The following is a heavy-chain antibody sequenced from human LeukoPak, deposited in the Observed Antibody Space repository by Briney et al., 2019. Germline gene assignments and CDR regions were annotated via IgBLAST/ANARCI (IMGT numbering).Heavy chain of an antibody. CDR1: GASISSYY. D-gene: IGHD6-19*01. J-gene: IGHJ4*02. Sequence: SETLSLTCTVSGASISSYYWSWIRQPPGKGLEWIGYIYYSGSTNYNPSLKSRVTISVDTSKNQFSLKLSSVTAADTAMYYCARFEVSGWYLFDYWGRGTLVTVSS. CDR3: ARFEVSGWYLFDY. CDR2: IYYSGST. V-gene: IGHV4-59*08.